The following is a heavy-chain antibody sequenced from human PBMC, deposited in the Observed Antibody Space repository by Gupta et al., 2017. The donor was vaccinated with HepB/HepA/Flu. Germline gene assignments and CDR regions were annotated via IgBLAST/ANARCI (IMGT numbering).Heavy chain of an antibody. CDR3: AKDGVGLGAFDI. V-gene: IGHV3-9*01. D-gene: IGHD2-2*01. Sequence: EVQLVESGGGLVQPGRSLRLSCAASGFTFDDYAMHWVRQAPGKGLEWVSGISWNSGSIGYADSVKGRFTISRDNAKNSLYLQMNSLRAEDTALYYCAKDGVGLGAFDIWGQGTMVTVSS. CDR2: ISWNSGSI. J-gene: IGHJ3*02. CDR1: GFTFDDYA.